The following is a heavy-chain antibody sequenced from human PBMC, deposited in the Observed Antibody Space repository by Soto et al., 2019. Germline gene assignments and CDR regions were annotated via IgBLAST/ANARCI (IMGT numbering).Heavy chain of an antibody. D-gene: IGHD3-3*02. Sequence: SETLSLTCTVSGGSISSSSYYWGWIRQPPGKGLEWIGSIYYSGSTYYNPSLKSRVTISVDTSKNQFSLKLSSVTAADTAVYYCASPKIAFYNGFDHWGQGTMVTVSS. J-gene: IGHJ5*02. V-gene: IGHV4-39*01. CDR1: GGSISSSSYY. CDR3: ASPKIAFYNGFDH. CDR2: IYYSGST.